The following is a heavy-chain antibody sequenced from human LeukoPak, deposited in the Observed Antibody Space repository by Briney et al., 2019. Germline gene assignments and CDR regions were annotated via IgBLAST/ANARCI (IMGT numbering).Heavy chain of an antibody. D-gene: IGHD3-22*01. Sequence: PGGSLRLSCAASGFTFSSYPMSWVRQAPGKGLECVSAISGSGGSTYYADYVKGRFTISSDNSKNTLYMQMNSLRAEDTAVYYCAKDVGSTMIVVVIQGYFDYWGQGTLVTVSS. J-gene: IGHJ4*02. CDR3: AKDVGSTMIVVVIQGYFDY. CDR2: ISGSGGST. CDR1: GFTFSSYP. V-gene: IGHV3-23*01.